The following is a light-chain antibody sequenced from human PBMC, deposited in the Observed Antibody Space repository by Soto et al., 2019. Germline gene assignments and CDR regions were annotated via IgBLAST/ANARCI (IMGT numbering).Light chain of an antibody. CDR3: AAWNDSLNGLV. CDR2: YDD. CDR1: SSNIGNNA. J-gene: IGLJ2*01. Sequence: QSVLTQPPSVSEAPRQRVTISCSGSSSNIGNNAVNWYQQLPGNAPKHHIYYDDLLPSGVSDRFSGSKSGTSASLAISGLQSEDEADYYCAAWNDSLNGLVFGGGTKLTVL. V-gene: IGLV1-36*01.